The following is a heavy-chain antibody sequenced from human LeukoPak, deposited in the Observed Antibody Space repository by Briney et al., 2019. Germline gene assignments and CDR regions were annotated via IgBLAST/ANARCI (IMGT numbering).Heavy chain of an antibody. J-gene: IGHJ4*02. D-gene: IGHD1-26*01. V-gene: IGHV3-23*01. Sequence: GGSLRLSCAASRFTFSNYAMSWVRQAPGKGLEWVSAISGSGDTTYYADSVKGRFTISRDNSRNTLYLQMNSLRAEDTAVYYCARDWRELPLPRYTDYWGQGTLVTVSS. CDR2: ISGSGDTT. CDR1: RFTFSNYA. CDR3: ARDWRELPLPRYTDY.